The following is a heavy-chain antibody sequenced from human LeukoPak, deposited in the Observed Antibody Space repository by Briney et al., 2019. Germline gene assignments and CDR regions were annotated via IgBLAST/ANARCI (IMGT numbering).Heavy chain of an antibody. Sequence: GGSLRLSCAASGFTFSSYAVSWVRQPPGKGLEWVSAISGSGGSTYYADSVKGRFTISRDNSKNTLYLQMNSLRAEDTAVYYCAKDRSGYDLDHFDYWGQGTLVTVSS. CDR2: ISGSGGST. V-gene: IGHV3-23*01. CDR3: AKDRSGYDLDHFDY. J-gene: IGHJ4*02. CDR1: GFTFSSYA. D-gene: IGHD5-12*01.